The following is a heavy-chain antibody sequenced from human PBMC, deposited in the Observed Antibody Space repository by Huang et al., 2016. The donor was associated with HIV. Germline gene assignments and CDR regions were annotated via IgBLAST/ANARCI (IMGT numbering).Heavy chain of an antibody. J-gene: IGHJ3*02. CDR1: GGSFSGHY. V-gene: IGHV4-34*02. Sequence: QVQLQQWGAELLKPSETLSLTCAVSGGSFSGHYWTWIRRPPGRGLGGIGEISDSGSTTYNPSLKSRVTISGDTSQSQFSLKLNSVTAADTAIYYCARMFKYDSGGYWGNDAFDIWGQGTMVTVSS. CDR2: ISDSGST. D-gene: IGHD3-22*01. CDR3: ARMFKYDSGGYWGNDAFDI.